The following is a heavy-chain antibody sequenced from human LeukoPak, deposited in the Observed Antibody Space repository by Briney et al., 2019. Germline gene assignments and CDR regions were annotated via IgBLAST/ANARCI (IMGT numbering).Heavy chain of an antibody. CDR2: INHSGST. V-gene: IGHV4-34*01. CDR1: GGSFSGYY. J-gene: IGHJ4*02. Sequence: PSETLSLTCAVYGGSFSGYYWSWIRQPPGKGLEWIGEINHSGSTNYNPSLKSRVTISVDTSKNQFSLKLSSVTAADTAVYYCARGSKPADYRGQGTLVTVSS. CDR3: ARGSKPADY.